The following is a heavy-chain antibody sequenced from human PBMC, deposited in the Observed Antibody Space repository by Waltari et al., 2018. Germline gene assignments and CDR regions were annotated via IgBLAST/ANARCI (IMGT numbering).Heavy chain of an antibody. CDR3: ARLGTRITMTSSFDY. V-gene: IGHV4-38-2*01. CDR2: IFRIGDT. CDR1: GFSISANPY. D-gene: IGHD3-3*01. J-gene: IGHJ4*02. Sequence: QVQLQESGPGLVKPSETLSLTCAVSGFSISANPYWGWIRQAPGKGLEFIGAIFRIGDTHYKPSRKSRVTISVDTSMNHLSLKLTSLTAADTAMYYCARLGTRITMTSSFDYWGQGTLVTVSS.